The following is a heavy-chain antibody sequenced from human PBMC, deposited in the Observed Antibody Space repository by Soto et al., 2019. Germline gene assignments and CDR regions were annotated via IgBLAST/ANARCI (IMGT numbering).Heavy chain of an antibody. J-gene: IGHJ4*02. V-gene: IGHV4-34*01. CDR1: GGSFSGYY. D-gene: IGHD3-3*01. CDR2: INHSGST. CDR3: ARGWGHYDFWSGYYPIHYFDY. Sequence: TLSLTCAVYGGSFSGYYWSWIRQPPGKGLEWIGEINHSGSTNYSPSLKSRVTISVDTSKNQFSLKLSSVTAADTAVYYCARGWGHYDFWSGYYPIHYFDYWGQGTLVTVSS.